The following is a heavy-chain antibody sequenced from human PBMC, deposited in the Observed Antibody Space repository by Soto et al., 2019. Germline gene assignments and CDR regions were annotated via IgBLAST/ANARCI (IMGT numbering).Heavy chain of an antibody. D-gene: IGHD2-21*02. CDR2: IIPIFGTA. V-gene: IGHV1-69*12. Sequence: QVQLVQSGAEVKKPGSSVKVSCKASGGTFSSYAISWVRQAPGQGLEWMGGIIPIFGTANYAQKFQGRVTITADESTSTAYMELSSLRSEDTAVYYCARAHCGGDCYAEYFQHWGQGTLVTVSS. CDR1: GGTFSSYA. CDR3: ARAHCGGDCYAEYFQH. J-gene: IGHJ1*01.